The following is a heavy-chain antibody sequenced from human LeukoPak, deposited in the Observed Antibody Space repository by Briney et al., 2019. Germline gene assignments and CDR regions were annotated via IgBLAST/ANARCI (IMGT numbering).Heavy chain of an antibody. V-gene: IGHV4-61*08. CDR1: GGSVDNSDYY. J-gene: IGHJ3*01. Sequence: PSETLSLTCSVSGGSVDNSDYYWSWLRQPPGKELEWIGHIYHSGSTICNPSLKSRVTISVDMSKNQFSLRLTSGTAADTAVYYCARDQGGGSYRHAFDVWGQGKMVTVSS. CDR2: IYHSGST. CDR3: ARDQGGGSYRHAFDV. D-gene: IGHD1-26*01.